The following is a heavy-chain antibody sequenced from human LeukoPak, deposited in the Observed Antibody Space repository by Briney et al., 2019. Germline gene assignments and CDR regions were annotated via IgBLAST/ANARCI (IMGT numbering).Heavy chain of an antibody. J-gene: IGHJ5*02. V-gene: IGHV3-21*04. CDR1: GFTFSRNT. CDR3: AKAGILNWFDP. Sequence: GGSLRLSCAASGFTFSRNTMNWVRQAPGKGLEWVSSISSSSYIYYADSVKGRFTISRDNSKNTLYLQMNSLRAEDTAVYYCAKAGILNWFDPWGQGTLVTVSS. CDR2: ISSSSYI. D-gene: IGHD2-15*01.